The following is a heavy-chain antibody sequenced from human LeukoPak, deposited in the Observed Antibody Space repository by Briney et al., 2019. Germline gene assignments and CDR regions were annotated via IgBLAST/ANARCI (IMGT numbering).Heavy chain of an antibody. CDR2: IRYDGSNK. D-gene: IGHD3-22*01. J-gene: IGHJ5*02. V-gene: IGHV3-30*02. CDR3: ANEPYYYDSSVFDP. CDR1: GFTFSSYG. Sequence: GGSLRLSCAASGFTFSSYGMHWVRQAPGKGLEWVAFIRYDGSNKYYADSVKGRFTISRGNSKNTLYLQMNSLRAEDTAVYYCANEPYYYDSSVFDPWGQGTLVTVSS.